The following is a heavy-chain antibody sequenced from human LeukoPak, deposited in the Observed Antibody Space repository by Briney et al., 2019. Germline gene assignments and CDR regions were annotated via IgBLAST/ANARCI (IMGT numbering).Heavy chain of an antibody. J-gene: IGHJ4*02. CDR2: ISWNSGNT. D-gene: IGHD4-17*01. V-gene: IGHV3-9*01. CDR1: GFTFDDYA. CDR3: AKAHDYGDYAGFDY. Sequence: GRSLRLSCAASGFTFDDYAMHWVRQAPGKGLEWVSGISWNSGNTAYADSVKGRFTISRDSAKTSLYLQINNLRAEDTALYYCAKAHDYGDYAGFDYWGQGTLVSVSS.